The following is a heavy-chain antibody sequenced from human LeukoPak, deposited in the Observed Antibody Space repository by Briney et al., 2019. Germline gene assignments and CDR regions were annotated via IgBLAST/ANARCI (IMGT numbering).Heavy chain of an antibody. CDR1: GFTFSSYS. V-gene: IGHV3-30*18. CDR2: ISYDGSNK. J-gene: IGHJ4*02. D-gene: IGHD6-19*01. CDR3: AKDDGGWAPDY. Sequence: GGSLRLSCAASGFTFSSYSMNWVRQAPGKGPEWVAVISYDGSNKYYADSVKGRFTISRDNSKNTLYLQMNRLRAEDTAVYYCAKDDGGWAPDYWGQGTLVTVSS.